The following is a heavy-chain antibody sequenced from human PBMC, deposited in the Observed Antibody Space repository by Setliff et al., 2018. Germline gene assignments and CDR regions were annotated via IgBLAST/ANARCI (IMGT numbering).Heavy chain of an antibody. Sequence: ASVKVSCKASGYTFTSYGISWVRQAPGQGLEWMGWINPNSGGTNYAQKFQGWVTMTRDTSISTAYMELSRLRSDDTAMYYCARLVRDIVVVPAPGGDYYYYYGMDVWGQGTTVTVSS. CDR1: GYTFTSYG. CDR3: ARLVRDIVVVPAPGGDYYYYYGMDV. CDR2: INPNSGGT. D-gene: IGHD2-2*01. V-gene: IGHV1-2*04. J-gene: IGHJ6*02.